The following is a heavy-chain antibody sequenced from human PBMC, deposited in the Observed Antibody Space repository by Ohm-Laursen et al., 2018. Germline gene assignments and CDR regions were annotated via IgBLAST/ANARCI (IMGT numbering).Heavy chain of an antibody. CDR3: ARDRGRRRRWFDP. D-gene: IGHD1-1*01. J-gene: IGHJ5*02. Sequence: TLSLTCAVSGGSISSGGYYWSWLRQHPGKGLEWIGYIYYSGSTYYNPSLKSRVTISVDTSKNQFSLKLSSVTAADTAVYYCARDRGRRRRWFDPWGQGTLVTVSS. CDR2: IYYSGST. V-gene: IGHV4-31*11. CDR1: GGSISSGGYY.